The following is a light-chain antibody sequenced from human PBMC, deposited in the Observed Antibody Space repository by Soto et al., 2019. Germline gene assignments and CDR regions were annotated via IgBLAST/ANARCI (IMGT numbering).Light chain of an antibody. CDR3: HQFGSSPLDT. Sequence: EIVLTQSPGTLSLSPGERATLSCTASQTISSSFLAWYQQKPGQAPRLLIYRASRRAPGIPDRFSGSGSWTDLTLTISRLEPEDFAVYFCHQFGSSPLDTFGPGTKVDIK. V-gene: IGKV3-20*01. CDR2: RAS. J-gene: IGKJ3*01. CDR1: QTISSSF.